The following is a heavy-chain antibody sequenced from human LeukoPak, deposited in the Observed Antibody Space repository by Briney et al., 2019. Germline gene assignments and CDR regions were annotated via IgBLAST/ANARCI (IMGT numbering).Heavy chain of an antibody. V-gene: IGHV3-30*02. CDR3: AKGYSSSFD. J-gene: IGHJ4*02. D-gene: IGHD6-6*01. Sequence: PGRSLRLSCATSGFTFSSYGMHWVRQAPGNGLEWVAFIRYDGSNKYYADSVKGRFTISRDNSKNTLYLQMNSLRTEDTAVYYCAKGYSSSFDWGQGTLVTVSS. CDR1: GFTFSSYG. CDR2: IRYDGSNK.